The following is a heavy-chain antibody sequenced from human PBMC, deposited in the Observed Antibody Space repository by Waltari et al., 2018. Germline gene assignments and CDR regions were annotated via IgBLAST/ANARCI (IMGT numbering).Heavy chain of an antibody. V-gene: IGHV3-7*01. CDR1: GFTVRNSG. J-gene: IGHJ4*02. CDR2: IKKDGSEK. D-gene: IGHD6-13*01. Sequence: EVQLVESGGGLVQPGGSLRLSCTASGFTVRNSGMAWVRQAPGKGREWVANIKKDGSEKYFVDSVKGRFTISRDNAKNSLYLQMNSLRAEDTAVYYCARGFGQQLVAPDYWGQGTLVTVSS. CDR3: ARGFGQQLVAPDY.